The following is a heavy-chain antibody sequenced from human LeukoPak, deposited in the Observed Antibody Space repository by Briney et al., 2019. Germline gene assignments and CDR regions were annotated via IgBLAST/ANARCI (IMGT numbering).Heavy chain of an antibody. J-gene: IGHJ6*02. D-gene: IGHD3-10*01. CDR2: IWYDGSNK. Sequence: GGSLRLSCAASGFTFNSHGTHWVRQAPGQGLEWVALIWYDGSNKYYVESVKGRFTISRNNSMSTLYLQMNSLRAEDTAVYYCARANYYSSGSYYGMDVWGQGTTVTVSS. CDR1: GFTFNSHG. CDR3: ARANYYSSGSYYGMDV. V-gene: IGHV3-33*01.